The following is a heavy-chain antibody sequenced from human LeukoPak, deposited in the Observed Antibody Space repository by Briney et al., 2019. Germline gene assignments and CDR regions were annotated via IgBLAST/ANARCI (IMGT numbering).Heavy chain of an antibody. Sequence: SQTLSLTCTVSGGSISSGSYYWSWIRQPAGKGLEWIGRIYTSGSTNYNPSLKSRVTISVDTSKNQFSLKLSSVTAADTAVYYCARGGYNRNYFINWFDPWGQGTLVTVSS. D-gene: IGHD1-7*01. CDR2: IYTSGST. CDR3: ARGGYNRNYFINWFDP. J-gene: IGHJ5*02. CDR1: GGSISSGSYY. V-gene: IGHV4-61*02.